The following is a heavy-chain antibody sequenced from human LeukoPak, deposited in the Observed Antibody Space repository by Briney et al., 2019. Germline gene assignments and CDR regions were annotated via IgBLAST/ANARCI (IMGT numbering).Heavy chain of an antibody. Sequence: PSETLSLTCAVYGGSFSDYYWSWIRQPPGEGLEWIGEINHSGSTNYNPSLKSRVTISIDTSKNQFSLKLSSVTAADTAVYYCARLPHSSGWYEGIDYWGQGTLVTVSS. CDR1: GGSFSDYY. J-gene: IGHJ4*02. CDR3: ARLPHSSGWYEGIDY. CDR2: INHSGST. D-gene: IGHD6-19*01. V-gene: IGHV4-34*01.